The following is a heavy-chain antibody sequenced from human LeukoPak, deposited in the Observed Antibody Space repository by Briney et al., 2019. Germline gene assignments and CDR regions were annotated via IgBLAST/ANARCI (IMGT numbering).Heavy chain of an antibody. V-gene: IGHV3-33*06. D-gene: IGHD3-9*01. CDR3: ANRVGIYDILTPGY. CDR2: IWYDGSNK. CDR1: GFTFSSYG. J-gene: IGHJ4*02. Sequence: GRSLRLSCAASGFTFSSYGMHWVRQAPGKGLEWVAVIWYDGSNKYYADSVKGRFTISRDNSKNTLYLQMNSLRAEDTAVYYCANRVGIYDILTPGYWGQGTLVTVSS.